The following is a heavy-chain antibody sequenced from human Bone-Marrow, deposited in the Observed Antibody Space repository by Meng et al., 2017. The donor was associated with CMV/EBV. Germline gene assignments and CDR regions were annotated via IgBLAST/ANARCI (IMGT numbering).Heavy chain of an antibody. Sequence: ASVKVSCKASGYTFTSYDINWVRQATGQGLEWMGWMNPNSGNTGYAQKFQGRVTITRNTSISTAYMELSRLRSDDTAVYYCARDERGSSSEFDYWGQGTLVTVSS. CDR3: ARDERGSSSEFDY. CDR1: GYTFTSYD. D-gene: IGHD6-6*01. V-gene: IGHV1-8*03. CDR2: MNPNSGNT. J-gene: IGHJ4*02.